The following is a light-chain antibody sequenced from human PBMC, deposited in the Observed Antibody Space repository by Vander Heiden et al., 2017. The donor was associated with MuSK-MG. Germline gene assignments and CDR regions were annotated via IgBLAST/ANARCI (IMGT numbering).Light chain of an antibody. J-gene: IGLJ2*01. V-gene: IGLV2-8*01. CDR3: SSSVAANNLI. CDR1: STDVGSYNF. CDR2: EVN. Sequence: QSALTQPPSASGSPGQSVPISCPGTSTDVGSYNFVSWYQQRPGKAPTLMIYEVNKRPAGVTDRFSGSKSGNTASLTVSGLQAEDEAEYYCSSSVAANNLIFGGGTKLTVL.